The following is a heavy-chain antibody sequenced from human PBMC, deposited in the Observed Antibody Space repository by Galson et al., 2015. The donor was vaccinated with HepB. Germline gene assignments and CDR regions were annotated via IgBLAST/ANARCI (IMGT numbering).Heavy chain of an antibody. CDR2: INQSGST. CDR1: GGSLSGHF. Sequence: ETLSLTCAVSGGSLSGHFWSWIRQPPGRGLEWIGEINQSGSTNCNPSLKSRVTISLHTSKNQLSLKLSSVIAADTAVYYCASASDTSGYYHDWGQGTLVTVSS. D-gene: IGHD3-22*01. V-gene: IGHV4-34*01. CDR3: ASASDTSGYYHD. J-gene: IGHJ4*02.